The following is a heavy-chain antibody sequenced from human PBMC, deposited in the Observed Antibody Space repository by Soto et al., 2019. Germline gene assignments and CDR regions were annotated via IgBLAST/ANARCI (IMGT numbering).Heavy chain of an antibody. D-gene: IGHD1-7*01. CDR1: GFTFSTYA. CDR3: AKDRNYPRDQFHY. V-gene: IGHV3-23*01. J-gene: IGHJ4*02. Sequence: PGGSLRLSCAASGFTFSTYALSWVRQAPGKGLEWVSAISANGQGIYYADSVRGRFTISRDNSKNTIFLHMDSLRAEGTAVYYRAKDRNYPRDQFHYWGQGTLVTVSS. CDR2: ISANGQGI.